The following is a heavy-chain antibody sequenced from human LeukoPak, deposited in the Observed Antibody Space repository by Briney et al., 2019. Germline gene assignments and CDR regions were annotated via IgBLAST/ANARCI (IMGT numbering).Heavy chain of an antibody. D-gene: IGHD3-22*01. Sequence: PGGSLRLSCAASGFTFSSYWVHWVRQAPGKGLVWVSRINGDGSSTSYADSVKGRFTISRDNAKNTLYLQMNSLRAEDTAVYYCSTAMIDPYYFDYWGQGTLVTVSS. V-gene: IGHV3-74*01. CDR1: GFTFSSYW. CDR2: INGDGSST. J-gene: IGHJ4*02. CDR3: STAMIDPYYFDY.